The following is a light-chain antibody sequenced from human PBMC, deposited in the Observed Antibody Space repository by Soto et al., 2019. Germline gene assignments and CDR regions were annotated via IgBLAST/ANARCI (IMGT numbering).Light chain of an antibody. V-gene: IGKV3-11*01. CDR3: QQRSNWPT. CDR1: QSVSSY. CDR2: DAS. J-gene: IGKJ1*01. Sequence: IVLTQSPATLSLSPGERATLSCRASQSVSSYLAWYQQKPGQAPRLLIYDASNRATGIPARSSGSGSGTDFTLTISSLEPEDFAVYYCQQRSNWPTFGQGTKV.